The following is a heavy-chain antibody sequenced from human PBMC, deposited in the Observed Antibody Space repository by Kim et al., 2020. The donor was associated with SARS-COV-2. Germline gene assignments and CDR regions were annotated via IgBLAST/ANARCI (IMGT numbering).Heavy chain of an antibody. CDR1: GASVITSQYY. CDR2: LYFGGNT. J-gene: IGHJ4*02. CDR3: ARRCYDYWSASADEFDY. Sequence: SETLSLTCNVSGASVITSQYYWAWSRQPPGKGLEWIATLYFGGNTFYNSALKSRVTMSVDASKSQFSLTLSSVTVADTAVYYCARRCYDYWSASADEFDYWGQGTLVTVSS. D-gene: IGHD3-3*01. V-gene: IGHV4-39*01.